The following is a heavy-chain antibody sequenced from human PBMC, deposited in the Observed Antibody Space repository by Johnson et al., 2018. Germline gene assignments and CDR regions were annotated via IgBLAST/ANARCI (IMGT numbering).Heavy chain of an antibody. CDR3: AKSQRGIAVLLATYFQR. CDR1: GFNFSDYY. D-gene: IGHD6-19*01. V-gene: IGHV3-11*01. J-gene: IGHJ1*01. CDR2: ISTSGTSV. Sequence: QVQLVESGGGLVKPGGSLRLSCAASGFNFSDYYMSWIRQAPGKGLEWVSYISTSGTSVYSADSVKGRFSISRDNAKNSLYLQMNSLRVEDTAVVYCAKSQRGIAVLLATYFQRWGQGTLVTVSS.